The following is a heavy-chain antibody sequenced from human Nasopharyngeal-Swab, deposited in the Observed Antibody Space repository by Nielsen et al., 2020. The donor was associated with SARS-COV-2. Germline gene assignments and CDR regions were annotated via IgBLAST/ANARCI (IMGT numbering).Heavy chain of an antibody. CDR2: ISSSSSYI. CDR3: ARVFCSSTSCYPGLLRYYYYGMDV. Sequence: GESLKISCAASGFTFSSYSMNWVRQAPGKGLEWVSSISSSSSYIYYADSVKGRFTISRDNAKNSLYLQMNSLRAEDTAVYYCARVFCSSTSCYPGLLRYYYYGMDVWGKGTTVTVSS. CDR1: GFTFSSYS. J-gene: IGHJ6*04. V-gene: IGHV3-21*01. D-gene: IGHD2-2*01.